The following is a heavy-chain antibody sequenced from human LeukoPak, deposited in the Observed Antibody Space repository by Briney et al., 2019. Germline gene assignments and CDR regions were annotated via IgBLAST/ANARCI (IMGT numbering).Heavy chain of an antibody. D-gene: IGHD6-13*01. CDR1: GFSYSSYA. J-gene: IGHJ5*02. Sequence: GSLRLSCAVSGFSYSSYAMSWIRQPPGKGLEWIGEINHSGSTNYNPSLKSRVTISVDTSKNQFSLKLSSVTAADTAVYYCARGSSWYAYDWFDPWGQGTLVTVSS. CDR2: INHSGST. CDR3: ARGSSWYAYDWFDP. V-gene: IGHV4-34*01.